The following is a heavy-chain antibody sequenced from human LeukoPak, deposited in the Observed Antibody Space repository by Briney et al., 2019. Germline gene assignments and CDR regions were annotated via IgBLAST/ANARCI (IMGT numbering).Heavy chain of an antibody. J-gene: IGHJ4*02. CDR2: ISGSGAST. D-gene: IGHD3-22*01. CDR3: AKDSGWLLPLDY. CDR1: GFTFDNYA. Sequence: PGGSLRLSCTASGFTFDNYAMSWVRQAPGKGLEWVSAISGSGASTYYADSVKGRFTISRDNSKNTLYLQMNSLTAEDTGVYYCAKDSGWLLPLDYWGQGTLVTVSS. V-gene: IGHV3-23*01.